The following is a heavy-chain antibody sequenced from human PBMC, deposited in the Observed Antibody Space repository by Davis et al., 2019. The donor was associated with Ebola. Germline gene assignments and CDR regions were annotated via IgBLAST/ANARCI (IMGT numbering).Heavy chain of an antibody. CDR2: INPNSGGT. Sequence: ASVKVSCKASGYTFTGYYMHWVRQAPGQGLEWMGWINPNSGGTNYAQKFQGRVTMTRNTSISTAYMELSSLRSDDTAVYYCAREKVTMVRGATSSFDYWGQGTLVTVSS. V-gene: IGHV1-2*02. CDR1: GYTFTGYY. D-gene: IGHD3-10*01. J-gene: IGHJ4*02. CDR3: AREKVTMVRGATSSFDY.